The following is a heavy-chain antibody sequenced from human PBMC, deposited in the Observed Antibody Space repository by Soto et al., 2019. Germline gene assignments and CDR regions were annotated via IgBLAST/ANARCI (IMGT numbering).Heavy chain of an antibody. CDR3: ARSGSGWQFDP. CDR1: GCTFSSYG. D-gene: IGHD6-19*01. CDR2: IWYDGSNK. J-gene: IGHJ5*02. Sequence: GGSLRLSCASSGCTFSSYGMHLVRQAPGKGLEWVAVIWYDGSNKYYADSVKGRFTISRDNSKNTLYLQMNSLRAEDTAVYYCARSGSGWQFDPWGQGTLVTVSS. V-gene: IGHV3-33*01.